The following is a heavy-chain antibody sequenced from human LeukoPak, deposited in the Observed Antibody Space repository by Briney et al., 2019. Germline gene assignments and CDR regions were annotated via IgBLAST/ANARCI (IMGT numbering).Heavy chain of an antibody. CDR1: GFTVSSNY. Sequence: GGSLRLSCAASGFTVSSNYMSWVRQAPGMGLEWVSVIYSGGSTYYADSVKGRFTISRDNSKNTLYLQMNSLRAEDTAVYYCARDFYCGGDCYYFDYWGQGTLVTVSS. CDR2: IYSGGST. J-gene: IGHJ4*02. CDR3: ARDFYCGGDCYYFDY. V-gene: IGHV3-66*02. D-gene: IGHD2-21*02.